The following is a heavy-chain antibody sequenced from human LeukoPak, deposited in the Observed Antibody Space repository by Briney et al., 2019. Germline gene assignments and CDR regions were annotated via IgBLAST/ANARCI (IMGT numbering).Heavy chain of an antibody. CDR1: GGSISSYY. V-gene: IGHV4-34*01. CDR2: INHSGST. Sequence: SETLSLTCTVSGGSISSYYWSWIRQPPGKGLEWIGEINHSGSTNYNPSLKSRVTISVDTSKNQFSLKLSSVTAADTAVYYCARKRAAAISWFDPWGQGTLVTVSS. CDR3: ARKRAAAISWFDP. J-gene: IGHJ5*02. D-gene: IGHD2-2*02.